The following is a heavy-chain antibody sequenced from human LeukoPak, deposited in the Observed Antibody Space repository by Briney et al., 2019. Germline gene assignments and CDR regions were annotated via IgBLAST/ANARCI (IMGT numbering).Heavy chain of an antibody. V-gene: IGHV1-2*06. Sequence: GASVKVSCKASGYTFTGYYMHWVRQAPGQGLEWMGRINPNSGGTNYAQKFQGRVTMTRDTSISTAYMELSRLRSDDTAVYYCARQRGYCSSTSCYVDYYYYGMDVWGQGTTVTVSS. CDR2: INPNSGGT. J-gene: IGHJ6*02. CDR1: GYTFTGYY. D-gene: IGHD2-2*01. CDR3: ARQRGYCSSTSCYVDYYYYGMDV.